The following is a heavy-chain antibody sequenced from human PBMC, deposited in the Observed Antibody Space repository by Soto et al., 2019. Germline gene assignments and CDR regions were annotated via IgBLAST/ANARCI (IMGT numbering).Heavy chain of an antibody. CDR1: GFIFSNYD. J-gene: IGHJ4*02. V-gene: IGHV3-23*01. Sequence: EVQLLDSGGGLVQPGGSLRLSCAASGFIFSNYDMSWVRQAPGKGLEWVSTISGNGGSTYYADSVKGRFTISRDNSKNTLFLQMNSLRAEDTAVYYCRKRPIALLCFDYWGQGTLVTVSP. CDR2: ISGNGGST. CDR3: RKRPIALLCFDY.